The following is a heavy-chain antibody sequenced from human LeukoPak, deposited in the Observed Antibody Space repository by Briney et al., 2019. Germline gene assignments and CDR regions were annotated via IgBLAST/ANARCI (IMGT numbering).Heavy chain of an antibody. D-gene: IGHD3-3*01. CDR1: GFTFSSYA. J-gene: IGHJ6*03. CDR3: AKAFSNYDFWSGYSASYYYYYMDV. CDR2: ISGSGGST. V-gene: IGHV3-23*01. Sequence: GRSLRLSCAASGFTFSSYAMSWVRQAPGKGLEWVSAISGSGGSTYYADSVKGRFTISRDNSKNTLYLQMNSLRAEDTAVYYCAKAFSNYDFWSGYSASYYYYYMDVWGKGTTVTVSS.